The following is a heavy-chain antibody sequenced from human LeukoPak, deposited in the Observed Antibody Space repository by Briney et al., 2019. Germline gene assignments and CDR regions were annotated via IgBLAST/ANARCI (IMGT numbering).Heavy chain of an antibody. CDR2: ISYDGSNK. V-gene: IGHV3-30-3*01. J-gene: IGHJ4*02. D-gene: IGHD2/OR15-2a*01. CDR1: GFTFSSYA. Sequence: GGSLRLSCAASGFTFSSYAMHWVRQAPGKGLEWVAVISYDGSNKYYADSVKGRFTISRDNSKNTLYLQMNSLRAEDTAVYYCARARIFDHWGQGTLVTVSS. CDR3: ARARIFDH.